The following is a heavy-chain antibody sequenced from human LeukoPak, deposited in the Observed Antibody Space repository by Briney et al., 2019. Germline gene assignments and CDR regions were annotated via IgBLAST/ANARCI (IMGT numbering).Heavy chain of an antibody. CDR2: IGSRGNTI. J-gene: IGHJ4*02. V-gene: IGHV3-11*04. Sequence: GGSLRLSCAASGFTFSDYYMSWIRQAPGKGLEWISYIGSRGNTIYNADSVQGRFTISRDNAKDSLYLQMNSLRAEDTAMYYCARDMYRRYSSGCLPFDYWGQGTLVTVSS. D-gene: IGHD6-19*01. CDR3: ARDMYRRYSSGCLPFDY. CDR1: GFTFSDYY.